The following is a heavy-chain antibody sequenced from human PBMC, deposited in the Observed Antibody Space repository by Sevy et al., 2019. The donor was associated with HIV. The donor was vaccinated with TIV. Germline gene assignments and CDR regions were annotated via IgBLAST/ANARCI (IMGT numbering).Heavy chain of an antibody. J-gene: IGHJ4*02. D-gene: IGHD6-19*01. CDR2: IFSDGITT. V-gene: IGHV3-33*01. Sequence: GGSLRLSCAASGFTFRNSGMHWVRQSPGKGLEWVASIFSDGITTYYGDSVKGRFTVFRDNSKSTLYMQMNSLRVEDTAVYYCARESPSDWDLDSWGQGSQVTVSS. CDR1: GFTFRNSG. CDR3: ARESPSDWDLDS.